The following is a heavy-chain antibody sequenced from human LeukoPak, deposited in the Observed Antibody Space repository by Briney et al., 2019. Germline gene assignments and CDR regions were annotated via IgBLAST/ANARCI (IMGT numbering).Heavy chain of an antibody. CDR1: GGSISSYY. CDR2: IYYSGST. D-gene: IGHD3-3*01. CDR3: ARSTYYDFWSGSHGMDV. J-gene: IGHJ6*02. Sequence: SETLSLTCTVSGGSISSYYWSWIRQPPGEGLEWIGYIYYSGSTNYNPSLKSRVTISVDTSKNQFSLKLSSVTAADTAVYYCARSTYYDFWSGSHGMDVWGQGTTVTVSS. V-gene: IGHV4-59*01.